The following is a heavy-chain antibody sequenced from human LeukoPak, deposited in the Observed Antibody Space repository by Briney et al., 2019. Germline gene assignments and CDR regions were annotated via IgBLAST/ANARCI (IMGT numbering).Heavy chain of an antibody. J-gene: IGHJ6*03. Sequence: SETLSLTCAVSGGSISSGGYSWSWIRQPPGKGLEWIGYIYYSGSTNYNPSLKSRVTISVDTSKNQFSLKLSSVTAADTAVYYCARGGYSNDYYYYYMDVWGKGTTVTVSS. CDR1: GGSISSGGYS. CDR3: ARGGYSNDYYYYYMDV. V-gene: IGHV4-61*08. D-gene: IGHD4-11*01. CDR2: IYYSGST.